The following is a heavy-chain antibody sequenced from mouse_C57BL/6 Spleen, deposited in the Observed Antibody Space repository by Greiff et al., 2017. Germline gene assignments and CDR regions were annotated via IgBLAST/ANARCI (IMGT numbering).Heavy chain of an antibody. V-gene: IGHV2-2*01. D-gene: IGHD2-1*01. CDR2: IWSGGST. Sequence: QVQLKESGPGLVQPSQSLSITCTVSGFSLPSYGVHWVRQSPGKGLEWLGVIWSGGSTDYNTAFISRLSISKDNSKSQVFFKMSILQAGDTAIYYCARGCYGNGWGFAYWGKGALVTVAA. J-gene: IGHJ3*01. CDR1: GFSLPSYG. CDR3: ARGCYGNGWGFAY.